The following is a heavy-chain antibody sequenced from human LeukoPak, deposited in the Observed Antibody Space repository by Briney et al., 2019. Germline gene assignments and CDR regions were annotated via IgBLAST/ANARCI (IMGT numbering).Heavy chain of an antibody. Sequence: GGSLRLSCAASGFTFSSYWMSWVRQAPGKGLEWVAFIRYDGSNKYYADSVKGRFTISRDNSKNTLYLQMNSLRAEDTAVYYCAKGRSDWEDAFDIWGQGTMVTVSS. D-gene: IGHD3-9*01. CDR1: GFTFSSYW. CDR2: IRYDGSNK. CDR3: AKGRSDWEDAFDI. J-gene: IGHJ3*02. V-gene: IGHV3-30*02.